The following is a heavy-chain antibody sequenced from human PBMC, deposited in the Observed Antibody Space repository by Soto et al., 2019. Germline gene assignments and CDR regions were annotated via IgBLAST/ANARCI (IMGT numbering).Heavy chain of an antibody. Sequence: GGSLRLSCSVSGFSFSSYAIHWVRQAPGKGLQYVSSISSDERSTYYADSVKGRFTISRDNSKNTLYLQMSSLRAEDTAVYYCVKDRWVDYWGQGTLVTVSS. CDR2: ISSDERST. CDR3: VKDRWVDY. D-gene: IGHD1-26*01. J-gene: IGHJ4*02. CDR1: GFSFSSYA. V-gene: IGHV3-64D*06.